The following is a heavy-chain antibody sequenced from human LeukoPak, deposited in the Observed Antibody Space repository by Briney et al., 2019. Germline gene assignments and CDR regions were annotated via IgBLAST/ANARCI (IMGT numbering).Heavy chain of an antibody. D-gene: IGHD6-13*01. CDR1: GGSISSYY. V-gene: IGHV4-59*01. Sequence: PSETLSLTCTVSGGSISSYYWSWIRQPPGKGLEWIGYIYYSGSTNYNPSLKSRVTISVDTSKNQFSLKLSSVTAADTAVYYCARSPAGLGAFDIWGQGTMVTVSS. CDR2: IYYSGST. CDR3: ARSPAGLGAFDI. J-gene: IGHJ3*02.